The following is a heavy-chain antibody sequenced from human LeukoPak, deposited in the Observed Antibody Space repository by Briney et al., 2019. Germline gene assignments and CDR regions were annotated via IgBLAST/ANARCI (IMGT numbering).Heavy chain of an antibody. D-gene: IGHD3-9*01. CDR3: AKLGSYDILTGYVDY. CDR2: ISGSGGST. CDR1: GFIFSSYN. Sequence: GGSLRLSCAASGFIFSSYNLNWVRQAPGKGLEWVSAISGSGGSTYYADSVKGRFTISRDNSKNTLYLQMNSLRAEDTAVYYCAKLGSYDILTGYVDYWGQGTLVTVSS. V-gene: IGHV3-23*01. J-gene: IGHJ4*02.